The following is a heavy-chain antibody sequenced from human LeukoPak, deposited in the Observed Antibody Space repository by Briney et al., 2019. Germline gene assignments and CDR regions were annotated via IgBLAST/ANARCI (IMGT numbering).Heavy chain of an antibody. V-gene: IGHV3-48*04. D-gene: IGHD4-17*01. J-gene: IGHJ3*02. CDR2: ISRSSRTI. CDR1: GFTVSGTY. Sequence: PGGSLRLSCSVSGFTVSGTYMTWVRQAPGKGLEWVSYISRSSRTIYYADSVKGRFTISRDDAENSLYLQMNSLRAEDTAVYYCARDSDTVDDTFDIWGQGTMVTVSS. CDR3: ARDSDTVDDTFDI.